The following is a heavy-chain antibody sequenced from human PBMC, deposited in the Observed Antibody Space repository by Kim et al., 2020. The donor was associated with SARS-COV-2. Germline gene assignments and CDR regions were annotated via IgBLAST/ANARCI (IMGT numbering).Heavy chain of an antibody. Sequence: GEAQKFQVRVTMTRNTSISTAYMELSSLRSEDTAVYYCARGGPYGDYVDYWGQGTLVTVSS. J-gene: IGHJ4*02. CDR3: ARGGPYGDYVDY. V-gene: IGHV1-8*01. D-gene: IGHD4-17*01.